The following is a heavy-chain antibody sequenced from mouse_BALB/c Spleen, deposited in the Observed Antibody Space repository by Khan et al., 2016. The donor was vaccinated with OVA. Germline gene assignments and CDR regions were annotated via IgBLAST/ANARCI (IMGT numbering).Heavy chain of an antibody. CDR1: GYTFTDYD. CDR2: IYPGSGST. V-gene: IGHV1-77*01. CDR3: AKIFYGNSYAMDY. J-gene: IGHJ4*01. Sequence: QVQLKQSGPELVKPGASVKMSCKTSGYTFTDYDIRWVKQRTGQGLEWIGEIYPGSGSTYYNEKFKGKATPTADKSSNTAYMQLSSLTSEDSAVYFCAKIFYGNSYAMDYWGQGTAVTVSS. D-gene: IGHD2-1*01.